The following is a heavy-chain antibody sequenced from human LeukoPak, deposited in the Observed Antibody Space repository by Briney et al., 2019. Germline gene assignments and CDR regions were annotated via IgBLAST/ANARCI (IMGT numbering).Heavy chain of an antibody. CDR1: GGSISSSSYY. Sequence: TLSLTCTVSGGSISSSSYYWGWIRQHPEKGLEWIGYIYYSGSTYYNPSLKSRVTVSVDTSKNQFSLKLSSVTAADTAVYYCARLYDYYFDYWGQGTLVTVSS. V-gene: IGHV4-31*03. D-gene: IGHD5/OR15-5a*01. CDR3: ARLYDYYFDY. J-gene: IGHJ4*02. CDR2: IYYSGST.